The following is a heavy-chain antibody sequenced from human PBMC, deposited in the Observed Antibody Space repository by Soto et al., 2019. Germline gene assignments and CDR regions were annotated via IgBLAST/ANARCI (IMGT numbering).Heavy chain of an antibody. D-gene: IGHD2-15*01. CDR2: ISYDGSNK. V-gene: IGHV3-30-3*01. Sequence: QVQLVESGGGVVQPGRSLRLSCAASGFTFSSYAMHWVRQAPGKGLEWVAVISYDGSNKYYADSVKGRFTISRDNSKHTLYLQMNSLRAEDTAVYYCARVKGCGGGSCYSFFDYWGQGTLVTVSS. CDR1: GFTFSSYA. CDR3: ARVKGCGGGSCYSFFDY. J-gene: IGHJ4*02.